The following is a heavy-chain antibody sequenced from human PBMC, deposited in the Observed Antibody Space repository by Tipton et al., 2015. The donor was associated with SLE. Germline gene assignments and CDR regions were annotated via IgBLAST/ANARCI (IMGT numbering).Heavy chain of an antibody. CDR1: GYSISSGCY. D-gene: IGHD5-24*01. CDR3: ARDPGRALHAFDI. J-gene: IGHJ3*02. V-gene: IGHV4-38-2*02. CDR2: INHSGST. Sequence: TLSLTCTVSGYSISSGCYWGWIRQPPGKGLEWIGEINHSGSTNYNPSLKSRVTISVDTSKNQFSLKLSSVTAAGTAVYYCARDPGRALHAFDIWGQGTMVTVSS.